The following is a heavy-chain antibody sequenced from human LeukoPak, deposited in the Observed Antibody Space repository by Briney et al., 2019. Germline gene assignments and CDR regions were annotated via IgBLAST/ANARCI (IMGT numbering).Heavy chain of an antibody. V-gene: IGHV3-53*01. CDR3: ALPSGGTFDY. J-gene: IGHJ4*02. Sequence: GGSLRLSCAGSGFVVTANYLAWARQAPGKGLGWVSTISIGGDTYYGDSVKGRSAISRDESTNTLSLHLDSLRVEDMGVYYCALPSGGTFDYWGQGTQVTVAS. D-gene: IGHD2/OR15-2a*01. CDR1: GFVVTANY. CDR2: ISIGGDT.